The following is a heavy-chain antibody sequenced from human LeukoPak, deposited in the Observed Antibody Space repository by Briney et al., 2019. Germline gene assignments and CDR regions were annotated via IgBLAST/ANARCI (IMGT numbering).Heavy chain of an antibody. CDR1: GATFSSYA. V-gene: IGHV1-69*06. J-gene: IGHJ6*03. Sequence: ASVKLSCKASGATFSSYAINWVRHAPGQGLEWMGGIIPIFGTANYAQKFQGRVTITADKSTSTAYMELSSLRSEDTAVYYCARGPPAPDTAMVTSYYYYYYMDVWGKGTTVTVSS. CDR2: IIPIFGTA. D-gene: IGHD5-18*01. CDR3: ARGPPAPDTAMVTSYYYYYYMDV.